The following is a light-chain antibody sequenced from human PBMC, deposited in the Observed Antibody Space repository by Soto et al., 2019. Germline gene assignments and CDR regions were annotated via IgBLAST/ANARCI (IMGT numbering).Light chain of an antibody. CDR2: GND. CDR3: AAWDDSLNGVL. CDR1: SSNIGAGYD. J-gene: IGLJ2*01. Sequence: QPVLTQPPSVSGAPGQRVTISCTGSSSNIGAGYDVHWYHQLPGTAPKLLIYGNDERPSGVPDRFSGSKSGTSASLAISGLQSEDEADYYCAAWDDSLNGVLFGGGTKLTVL. V-gene: IGLV1-40*01.